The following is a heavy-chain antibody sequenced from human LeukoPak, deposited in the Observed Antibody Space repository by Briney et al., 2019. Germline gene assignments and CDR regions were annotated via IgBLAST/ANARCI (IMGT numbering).Heavy chain of an antibody. D-gene: IGHD2-2*01. J-gene: IGHJ4*02. Sequence: GASVKVSCKASGYTFTGYYMHWVRRAPGQGLEWMGWINPNSGGTNYAQKFQGRVTMTRDTSISTAYMELSRLRSDDTAVYYCARDTRCSSTCCYGPVPGSTWGQGTLVTVSS. CDR1: GYTFTGYY. CDR3: ARDTRCSSTCCYGPVPGST. CDR2: INPNSGGT. V-gene: IGHV1-2*02.